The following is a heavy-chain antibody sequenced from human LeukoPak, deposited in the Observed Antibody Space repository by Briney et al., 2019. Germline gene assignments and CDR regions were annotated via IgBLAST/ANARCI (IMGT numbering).Heavy chain of an antibody. CDR2: INPSGGST. CDR3: ARAFAPGWFDP. CDR1: GYTFTSYY. V-gene: IGHV1-46*01. D-gene: IGHD2/OR15-2a*01. Sequence: ASVKVSCKASGYTFTSYYMHWVRQAPGQGLEWMGIINPSGGSTSYAQKFQGRVTMTRGTSTSTVYMELSSLRSEDTAVYYCARAFAPGWFDPWGQGTLVTVSS. J-gene: IGHJ5*02.